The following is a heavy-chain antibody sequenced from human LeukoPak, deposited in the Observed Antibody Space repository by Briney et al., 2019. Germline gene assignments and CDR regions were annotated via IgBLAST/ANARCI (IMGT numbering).Heavy chain of an antibody. Sequence: GGSLRLSCAASGFTFSSYAMHWVRQAPGKGLEYVSAISSNGGSTYYANSVKGRFTISRDNSKNTLYLQMGSLRAEDMAVYYCARGAAAGPTYYYYYYMDVWGKGTTVTVSS. J-gene: IGHJ6*03. D-gene: IGHD6-13*01. CDR3: ARGAAAGPTYYYYYYMDV. CDR2: ISSNGGST. CDR1: GFTFSSYA. V-gene: IGHV3-64*01.